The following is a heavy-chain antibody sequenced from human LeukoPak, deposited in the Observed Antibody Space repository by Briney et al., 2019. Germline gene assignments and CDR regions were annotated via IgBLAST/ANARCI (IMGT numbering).Heavy chain of an antibody. CDR1: GGSISSYY. CDR2: IYYSGST. J-gene: IGHJ6*03. V-gene: IGHV4-59*01. Sequence: SETLSLTCTVSGGSISSYYWSWIRQPPGKGLEWSGYIYYSGSTNYNPSLKSRVTISVDTSKNQFSLKLSSVTAADTAVYYCATGYYYYYMDVWGKGTTVTVSS. CDR3: ATGYYYYYMDV.